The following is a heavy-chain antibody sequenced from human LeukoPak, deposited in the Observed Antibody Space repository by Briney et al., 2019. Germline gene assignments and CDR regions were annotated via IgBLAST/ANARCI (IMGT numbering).Heavy chain of an antibody. CDR3: ARLENWSGYYNFDY. D-gene: IGHD3-3*01. J-gene: IGHJ4*02. CDR1: GYTFTSYY. V-gene: IGHV1-2*02. CDR2: INPNSGGT. Sequence: GASVKVSCKASGYTFTSYYMHWVRQAPGQGLEWMGWINPNSGGTNYAQKFQGRVTMTRDTSISTAYMELSRLRSDDTAVYYCARLENWSGYYNFDYWGQGTLVTVSS.